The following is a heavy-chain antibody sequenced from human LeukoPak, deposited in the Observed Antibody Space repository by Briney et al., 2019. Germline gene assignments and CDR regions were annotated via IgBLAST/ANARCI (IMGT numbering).Heavy chain of an antibody. CDR3: ARGVVVVVAASLDY. CDR1: GFTFSSYA. Sequence: GRSLRLSCAASGFTFSSYAMHWVRQAPGKGLEWVAVISYDGSNKYYADSVKGRFTISRDNSKNTLYLQMNSPRAEDTAVYYCARGVVVVVAASLDYWGQGTLVTVSS. D-gene: IGHD2-15*01. V-gene: IGHV3-30-3*01. CDR2: ISYDGSNK. J-gene: IGHJ4*02.